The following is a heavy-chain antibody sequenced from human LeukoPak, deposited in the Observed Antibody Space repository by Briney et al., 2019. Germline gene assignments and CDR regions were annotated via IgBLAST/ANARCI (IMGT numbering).Heavy chain of an antibody. CDR3: ARDGVVPAAMILDAIDY. Sequence: SETLSLTCTVSGGSISSYYRTWIRQPAGKGLEYLGRIHASGNTYYNPSLNSRVAISIDTSKNQFSLKLSSVTAADTAVYYCARDGVVPAAMILDAIDYWGQGTLVTVSS. V-gene: IGHV4-4*07. D-gene: IGHD2-2*01. J-gene: IGHJ4*02. CDR2: IHASGNT. CDR1: GGSISSYY.